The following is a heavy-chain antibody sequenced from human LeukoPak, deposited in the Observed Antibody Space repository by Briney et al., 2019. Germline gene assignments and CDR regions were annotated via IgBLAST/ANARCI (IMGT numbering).Heavy chain of an antibody. CDR1: GYTFTGYY. CDR3: AGVAPGGYDFHYYYYYMDV. J-gene: IGHJ6*03. D-gene: IGHD5-12*01. CDR2: INPNSGGT. Sequence: ASVKVSCKASGYTFTGYYMHWVRQAPGQGLEWMGWINPNSGGTNYAQKFQGRVTMTRDTSISTAYMELSRLRSDDTAVYYCAGVAPGGYDFHYYYYYMDVWGKGTTVTVSS. V-gene: IGHV1-2*02.